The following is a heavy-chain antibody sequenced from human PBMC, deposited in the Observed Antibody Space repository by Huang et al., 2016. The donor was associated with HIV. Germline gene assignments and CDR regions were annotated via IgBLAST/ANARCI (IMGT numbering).Heavy chain of an antibody. CDR3: ARGRQACDI. Sequence: EVQLVESGGGLVQPGGSLRLSCVASGFTFSKYWMSWVRQAPGKGLELVANINGSKKYYVDSVKGRFTIARDNAKNSLYLQMNGLRAADTAVYFCARGRQACDIWGQGTKVTVSS. CDR1: GFTFSKYW. V-gene: IGHV3-7*01. CDR2: INGSKK. J-gene: IGHJ3*02.